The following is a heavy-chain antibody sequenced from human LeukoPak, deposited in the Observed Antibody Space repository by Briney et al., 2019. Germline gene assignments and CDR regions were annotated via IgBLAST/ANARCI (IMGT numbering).Heavy chain of an antibody. CDR3: ARGGRYDFWSGDY. Sequence: GGSLRLSCAASGLTFSSYWMSWVRQAPGKGLEWVANIKQDGSEKYYVDSVKGRFTISRDNAKNSLYLQMNSLRAEDTAVYYCARGGRYDFWSGDYWGQGTLVTVSS. J-gene: IGHJ4*02. V-gene: IGHV3-7*01. CDR1: GLTFSSYW. CDR2: IKQDGSEK. D-gene: IGHD3-3*01.